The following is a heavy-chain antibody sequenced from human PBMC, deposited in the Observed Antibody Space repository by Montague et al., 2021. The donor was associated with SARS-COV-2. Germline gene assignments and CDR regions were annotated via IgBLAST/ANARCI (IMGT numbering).Heavy chain of an antibody. Sequence: SETLSLTCTVSGASVNSGDYYWSWVREAPGKGLEWMGYIYYSVDTNYXRSLKSRISISVDRSMNQFSLKLSSVTAADTAVYFCTRNAHYGSAGYYIDYWGQGTVVIVSS. J-gene: IGHJ4*02. CDR3: TRNAHYGSAGYYIDY. D-gene: IGHD3-10*01. CDR1: GASVNSGDYY. CDR2: IYYSVDT. V-gene: IGHV4-61*08.